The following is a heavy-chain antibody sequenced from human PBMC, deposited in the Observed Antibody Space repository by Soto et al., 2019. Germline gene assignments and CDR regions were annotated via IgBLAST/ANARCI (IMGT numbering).Heavy chain of an antibody. CDR2: ISSSSSTI. V-gene: IGHV3-48*01. J-gene: IGHJ3*02. CDR1: GFTFSSYS. Sequence: PGGSLRLSCAASGFTFSSYSMNWVRQAPGKGLEWVSYISSSSSTIYYADSVKGRFTISRDSAKNSLYLQMNSLRAEDTAVYYCALLRGLWDYYDSSGYLVAFDIWGQGTMVTVSS. CDR3: ALLRGLWDYYDSSGYLVAFDI. D-gene: IGHD3-22*01.